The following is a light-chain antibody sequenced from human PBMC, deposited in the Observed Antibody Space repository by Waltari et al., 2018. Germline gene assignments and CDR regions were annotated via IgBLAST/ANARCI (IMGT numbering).Light chain of an antibody. CDR3: QQASGLPWT. CDR2: TVS. J-gene: IGKJ1*01. Sequence: DIQMTQSPSSVSASVGDRVTITCRASQDISNWLAWYQQKSGKAPKLLIHTVSTLQIGVPPRFSGSGSGTDFTLTISSLQPEDFATYFCQQASGLPWTFGQGTEVEIK. CDR1: QDISNW. V-gene: IGKV1-12*01.